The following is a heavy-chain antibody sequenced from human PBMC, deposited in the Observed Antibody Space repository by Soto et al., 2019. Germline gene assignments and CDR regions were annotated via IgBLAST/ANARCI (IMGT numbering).Heavy chain of an antibody. CDR2: INAGNGDT. CDR3: ARGPISFLGYCTTPSCYLDY. CDR1: GYTFTTYS. V-gene: IGHV1-3*01. J-gene: IGHJ4*02. D-gene: IGHD2-8*01. Sequence: ASVKVSCKASGYTFTTYSMHWVRQAPGQRREWMGWINAGNGDTRYSQKFQGRVTINRDTSASTAYMELSRLRSEDTAVYYCARGPISFLGYCTTPSCYLDYWGQGTLVTVSS.